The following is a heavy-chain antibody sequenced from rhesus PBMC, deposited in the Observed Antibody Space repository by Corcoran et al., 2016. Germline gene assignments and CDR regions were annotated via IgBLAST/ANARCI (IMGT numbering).Heavy chain of an antibody. CDR1: GFSIRTNGMG. D-gene: IGHD4-29*01. CDR2: IYWDDDK. J-gene: IGHJ4*01. V-gene: IGHV2-174*01. CDR3: ARRPHYGNFDY. Sequence: QVTLKESGPALVKPTQTLTLTCTFSGFSIRTNGMGVGWIRQPPGKALEWLALIYWDDDKYYSTSLKSRLTISKDTSKNQVVFTMTHMYPVDTATVFCARRPHYGNFDYWGQGVLVIVSS.